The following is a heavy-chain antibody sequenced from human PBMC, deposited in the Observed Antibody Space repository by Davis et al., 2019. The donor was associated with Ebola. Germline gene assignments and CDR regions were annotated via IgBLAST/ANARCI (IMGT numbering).Heavy chain of an antibody. J-gene: IGHJ4*02. V-gene: IGHV3-23*01. Sequence: GESLKISCAASGFTFSNYAMSWVRQAPGKGLEWVSAINVDGTYYADSVKGRFTISRENSKATLDLQMNSLRAEDTAVYYCAKGDNSGWYGVDYWGQGTLVTVSS. D-gene: IGHD6-19*01. CDR1: GFTFSNYA. CDR3: AKGDNSGWYGVDY. CDR2: INVDGT.